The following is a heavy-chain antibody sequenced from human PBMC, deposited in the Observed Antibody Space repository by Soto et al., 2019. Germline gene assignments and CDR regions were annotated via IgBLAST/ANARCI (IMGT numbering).Heavy chain of an antibody. D-gene: IGHD2-15*01. CDR2: INPNSGGT. CDR1: GYTFSSYY. Sequence: ASVKVSCKASGYTFSSYYMHWVRQAPGQGLEWMGWINPNSGGTNYAQKFQGWVTMTRDTSISTAYMELSRLRSDDTAVYYCARGPPRYCSGGSCYAPRTFHAFDIWGQGTMVTVSS. CDR3: ARGPPRYCSGGSCYAPRTFHAFDI. J-gene: IGHJ3*02. V-gene: IGHV1-2*04.